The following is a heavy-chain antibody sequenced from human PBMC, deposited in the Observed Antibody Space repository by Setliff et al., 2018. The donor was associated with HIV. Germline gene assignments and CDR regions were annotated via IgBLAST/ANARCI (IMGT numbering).Heavy chain of an antibody. D-gene: IGHD3-16*01. CDR1: GFTFTSHG. J-gene: IGHJ3*02. CDR2: IRYDGNNK. Sequence: QPVGSLSLSCAAYGFTFTSHGMHWVRQAPGKGLEWVSFIRYDGNNKYYTDSVKGRFTISRDNSKNTLDLQMNSLRPEDTAVYYCAKDGDYSNNLYDAFDIWGQGTMVTVSS. V-gene: IGHV3-30*02. CDR3: AKDGDYSNNLYDAFDI.